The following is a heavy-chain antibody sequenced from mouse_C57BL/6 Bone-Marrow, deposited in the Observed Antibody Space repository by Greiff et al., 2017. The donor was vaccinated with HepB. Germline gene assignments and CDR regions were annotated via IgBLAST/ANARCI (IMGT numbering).Heavy chain of an antibody. CDR2: IDPSDSYT. J-gene: IGHJ4*01. CDR1: GYTFTSYW. V-gene: IGHV1-69*01. CDR3: ARTTVVPHYAMDY. D-gene: IGHD1-1*01. Sequence: QVQLQQPGAELVMPGASVKLSCKASGYTFTSYWMHWVKQRPGQGLEWIGEIDPSDSYTNYNQKFKGKSTLTVDKSSSTAYMKLSSLTSEDSAVYDCARTTVVPHYAMDYWGQGTSVTVSS.